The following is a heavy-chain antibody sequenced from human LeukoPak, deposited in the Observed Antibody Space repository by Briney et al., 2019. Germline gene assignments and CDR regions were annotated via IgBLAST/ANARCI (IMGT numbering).Heavy chain of an antibody. CDR3: ARDRGDTAMAHPFDY. D-gene: IGHD5-18*01. Sequence: SETLSLTCTVSGGSISTYYWSSIRQPPGKGLEWIGFISFSGSSNYNPSLKSRVTISIDTSKNQFSLKLSSVTAADTAVYYCARDRGDTAMAHPFDYWGQGTLVTVSS. CDR2: ISFSGSS. CDR1: GGSISTYY. J-gene: IGHJ4*02. V-gene: IGHV4-59*01.